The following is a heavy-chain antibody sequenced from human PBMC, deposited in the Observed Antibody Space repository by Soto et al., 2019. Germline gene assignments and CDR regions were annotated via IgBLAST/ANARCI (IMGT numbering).Heavy chain of an antibody. CDR3: ARDLGGPGMATIEGAFDI. J-gene: IGHJ3*02. V-gene: IGHV1-2*04. CDR1: GYTFTGYY. Sequence: ASVKVSCKASGYTFTGYYMHWVRQAPGQGLEWMGWINPNSGGTNYAQKFQGWVTMTRDTSISTAYMELSRLRSDDTVVYYCARDLGGPGMATIEGAFDIWGQGTMVTVSS. D-gene: IGHD5-12*01. CDR2: INPNSGGT.